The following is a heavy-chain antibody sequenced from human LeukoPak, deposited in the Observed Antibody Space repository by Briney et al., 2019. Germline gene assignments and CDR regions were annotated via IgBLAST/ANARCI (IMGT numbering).Heavy chain of an antibody. CDR2: ISSSSSYI. CDR3: ARDGEYSRPYYFDY. J-gene: IGHJ4*02. Sequence: KPGGSLRLSCAASGFTFSGYSMNWVRQAPGKGLEWVSSISSSSSYIYYADSVKGRFTISRDNAKNSLYLQMSSLRAEDTAVYYCARDGEYSRPYYFDYWGQGTLVTVSS. D-gene: IGHD5-18*01. CDR1: GFTFSGYS. V-gene: IGHV3-21*01.